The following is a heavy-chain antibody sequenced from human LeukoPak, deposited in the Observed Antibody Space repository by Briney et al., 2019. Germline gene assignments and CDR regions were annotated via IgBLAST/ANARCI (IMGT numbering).Heavy chain of an antibody. V-gene: IGHV1-46*01. Sequence: GASVKVSCKASGYTFTSYYMHWVRQAPGQGLEWMGIINPSGGSTSYAQKFQGRVTMTRDMSTSTVYMELSSLRSEDTAVYYCARAARAYCGGDCHGAFDIWGQGAMVTVSS. J-gene: IGHJ3*02. CDR2: INPSGGST. D-gene: IGHD2-21*02. CDR3: ARAARAYCGGDCHGAFDI. CDR1: GYTFTSYY.